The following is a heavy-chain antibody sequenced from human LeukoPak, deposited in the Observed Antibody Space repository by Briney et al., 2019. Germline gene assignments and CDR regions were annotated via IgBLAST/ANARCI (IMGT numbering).Heavy chain of an antibody. V-gene: IGHV3-66*01. J-gene: IGHJ5*02. CDR3: ARENYGGNWFDP. CDR2: IYSGGST. D-gene: IGHD4-23*01. Sequence: GGSLRLSCAASGFTVSSNYMSWVRQAPGKGLEWVSVIYSGGSTYYADSVKGRFTISRDNSKNTLYLQMNSLRAEDTAVYYCARENYGGNWFDPWGQGTLVTVSS. CDR1: GFTVSSNY.